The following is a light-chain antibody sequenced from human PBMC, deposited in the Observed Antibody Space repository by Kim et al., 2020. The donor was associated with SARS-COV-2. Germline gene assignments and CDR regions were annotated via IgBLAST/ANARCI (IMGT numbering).Light chain of an antibody. CDR1: DLGEEY. CDR3: QAWDSNTGV. J-gene: IGLJ3*02. V-gene: IGLV3-1*01. CDR2: RDT. Sequence: PGQTASITCSGADLGEEYAVWYQQKPGQAPVLVIHRDTRRPSGIPERFSGSNSGNTATLTISGTQAMDEADYYCQAWDSNTGVFGGGTQLTVL.